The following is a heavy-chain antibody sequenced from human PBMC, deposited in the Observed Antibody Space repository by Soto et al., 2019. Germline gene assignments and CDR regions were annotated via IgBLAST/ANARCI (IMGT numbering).Heavy chain of an antibody. J-gene: IGHJ4*01. Sequence: GGSLRLSCAASGFTFSSYAMTWVRQAPGKGLEWVSVILGSGGRTYYADSVKGRFTISKDNSQNTLYLQLNSLRAEDTAVYYCAKLLSGARLISTTAFDYWGQGTLVTVSS. CDR3: AKLLSGARLISTTAFDY. D-gene: IGHD1-26*01. CDR1: GFTFSSYA. CDR2: ILGSGGRT. V-gene: IGHV3-23*01.